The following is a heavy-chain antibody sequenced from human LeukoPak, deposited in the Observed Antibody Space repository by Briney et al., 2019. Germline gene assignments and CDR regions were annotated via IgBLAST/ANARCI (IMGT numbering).Heavy chain of an antibody. J-gene: IGHJ6*03. CDR3: ARYSTPIDSYMDV. D-gene: IGHD2-15*01. CDR1: GFTFSSYE. Sequence: GGSLRLSCAASGFTFSSYEMNWVRQAPGKGLEWVSYISSSGSTIYYADSVKGRFTISRDNAKNSLYLQMNSLRAEDTAVYYCARYSTPIDSYMDVWGKGTTVTISS. CDR2: ISSSGSTI. V-gene: IGHV3-48*03.